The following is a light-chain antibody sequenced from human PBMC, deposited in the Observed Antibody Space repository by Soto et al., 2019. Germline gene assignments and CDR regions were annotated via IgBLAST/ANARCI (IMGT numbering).Light chain of an antibody. CDR3: QHYGTSLYT. CDR1: QIISSTY. J-gene: IGKJ2*01. Sequence: DIVLTQSPGTLSLSPGERATLSCRASQIISSTYLGWYQQKPGQAPRLLIYGASSRATGIPDRFSGIGSGTDFTLTISRLEPEDFAVYYCQHYGTSLYTFGQGTKLEIK. V-gene: IGKV3-20*01. CDR2: GAS.